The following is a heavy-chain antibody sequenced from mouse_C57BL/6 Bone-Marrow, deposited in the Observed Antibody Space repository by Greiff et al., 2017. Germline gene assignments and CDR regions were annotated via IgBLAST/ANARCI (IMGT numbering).Heavy chain of an antibody. D-gene: IGHD1-1*01. CDR2: INPNNGGT. V-gene: IGHV1-18*01. J-gene: IGHJ1*03. CDR1: GYTFTDYN. CDR3: ARVGHYYGSSYGHWYFDV. Sequence: VQLQQSGPELVKPGASVKIPCKASGYTFTDYNMDWVKQSHGKSLEWIGDINPNNGGTIYNQKFKGKATLTVDKSSSTAYVELRSLTSEDTAVYYCARVGHYYGSSYGHWYFDVWGTGTTVTVSS.